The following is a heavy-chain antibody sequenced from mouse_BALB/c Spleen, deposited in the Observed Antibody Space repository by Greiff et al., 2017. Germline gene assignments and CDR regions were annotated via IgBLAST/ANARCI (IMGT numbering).Heavy chain of an antibody. CDR3: ARDDYYGSSLGYYAMDY. Sequence: QSGPGLVKPSQSLSLTCTVTGYSITSDYAWNWIRQFPGNKLEWMGYISYSGSTSYNPSLKSRISITRDTSKNQFFLQLNSVTTEDTATYYCARDDYYGSSLGYYAMDYWGQGTSVTVSS. CDR1: GYSITSDYA. V-gene: IGHV3-2*02. D-gene: IGHD1-1*01. CDR2: ISYSGST. J-gene: IGHJ4*01.